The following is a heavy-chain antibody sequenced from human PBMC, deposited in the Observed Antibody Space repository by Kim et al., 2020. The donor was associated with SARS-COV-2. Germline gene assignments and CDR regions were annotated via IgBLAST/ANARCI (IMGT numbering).Heavy chain of an antibody. J-gene: IGHJ4*02. D-gene: IGHD3-16*01. CDR1: GFTFSSYG. CDR2: IRYDGSNT. V-gene: IGHV3-33*01. Sequence: GGSLRLSCRASGFTFSSYGMHWVRQAPGKGLEWVAAIRYDGSNTYYADSVKGRFTISIDDSKNTLYLQMNSLRVEDTALYYCARDDGIGVLGYWGQGTLVTVSS. CDR3: ARDDGIGVLGY.